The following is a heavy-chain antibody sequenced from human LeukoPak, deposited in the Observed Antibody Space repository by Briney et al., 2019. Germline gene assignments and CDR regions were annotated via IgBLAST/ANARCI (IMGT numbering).Heavy chain of an antibody. J-gene: IGHJ4*02. CDR3: ARGGYGSGSYYY. CDR2: IYYSGST. Sequence: SETLSLTCTVSGGSISSSSYYWGWIRQPPGKGLEWIGSIYYSGSTYYNPSLKSRVTISVDTSKNQFSLKLSSVTAADTAVYYCARGGYGSGSYYYWGQGTLVTVSS. V-gene: IGHV4-39*01. D-gene: IGHD3-10*01. CDR1: GGSISSSSYY.